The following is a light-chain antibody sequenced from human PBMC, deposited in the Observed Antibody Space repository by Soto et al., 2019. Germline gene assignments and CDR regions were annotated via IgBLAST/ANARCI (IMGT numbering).Light chain of an antibody. J-gene: IGKJ1*01. CDR2: GAS. CDR1: QSVSSTY. Sequence: EIVLTQSPGTLSLSPGERATLSCRASQSVSSTYLAWYQQKPGQAPRLLIYGASSRATGIPDRFSGGGSGTAFTLTISRVEPEDFAVYYCQQCGSSPWTFGQGTKVDIK. V-gene: IGKV3-20*01. CDR3: QQCGSSPWT.